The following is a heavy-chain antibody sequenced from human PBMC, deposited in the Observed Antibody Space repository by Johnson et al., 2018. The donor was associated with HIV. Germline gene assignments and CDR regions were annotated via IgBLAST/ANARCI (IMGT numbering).Heavy chain of an antibody. CDR2: IKQDGSEK. CDR1: GFTFSSYW. CDR3: ARDRPDIVVVPGAIDAFDI. D-gene: IGHD2-2*01. J-gene: IGHJ3*02. Sequence: EVQLVESGGGLVQPGGSLRLSCAASGFTFSSYWMSWVRQAPGKGLEWVANIKQDGSEKYYVDSVKGRFTISRDNAKNSLYLQMNSLRAEDTAVYYCARDRPDIVVVPGAIDAFDIWGQGTMVTVSS. V-gene: IGHV3-7*01.